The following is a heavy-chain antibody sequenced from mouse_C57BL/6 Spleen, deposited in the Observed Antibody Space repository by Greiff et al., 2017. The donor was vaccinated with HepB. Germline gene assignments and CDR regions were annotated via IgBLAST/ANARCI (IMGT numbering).Heavy chain of an antibody. Sequence: AAPGIAFSRYWMSWVRRAPWKGLEWIGEINPDSSTINYAPSLKDKFIISRDNAKNTLYLQMSKVRSEDTALYYCARHGYYAMDYWGQGTSVTVSS. V-gene: IGHV4-1*01. CDR3: ARHGYYAMDY. CDR2: INPDSSTI. J-gene: IGHJ4*01. CDR1: GIAFSRYW.